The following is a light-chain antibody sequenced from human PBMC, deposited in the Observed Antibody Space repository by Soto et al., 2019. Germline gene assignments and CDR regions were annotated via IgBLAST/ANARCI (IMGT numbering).Light chain of an antibody. CDR3: QQYNKWPRT. CDR2: GAS. J-gene: IGKJ1*01. CDR1: QSVSSSY. Sequence: DIVLTQSPGTLSLSPGERATLSCRASQSVSSSYLAWYQQIPGQAPRLLIYGASTRATGIPARFSGSGSGTEFTLTISSLQSEDFAVYYCQQYNKWPRTFGQGTKVDI. V-gene: IGKV3-15*01.